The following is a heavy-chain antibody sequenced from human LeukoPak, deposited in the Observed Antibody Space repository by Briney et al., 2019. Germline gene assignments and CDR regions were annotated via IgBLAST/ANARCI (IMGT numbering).Heavy chain of an antibody. J-gene: IGHJ3*02. CDR2: IYYSGST. V-gene: IGHV4-39*02. Sequence: PSETLSLTCTVSGGSISSGGYYWGWIRQPPGKGLEWIGSIYYSGSTYYNPSLKSRVTISVDTSKNQFSLKLSSVTAADTAVYYCARDVLRYFDWLPRGDAFDIWGQGTMVTVSS. CDR1: GGSISSGGYY. D-gene: IGHD3-9*01. CDR3: ARDVLRYFDWLPRGDAFDI.